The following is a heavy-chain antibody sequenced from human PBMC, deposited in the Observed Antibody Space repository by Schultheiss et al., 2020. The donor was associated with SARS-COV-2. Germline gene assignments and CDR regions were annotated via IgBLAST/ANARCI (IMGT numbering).Heavy chain of an antibody. CDR3: ARGEGASNWFDP. J-gene: IGHJ5*02. V-gene: IGHV4-61*05. CDR1: GYSISSGYY. CDR2: IYYSGST. D-gene: IGHD2-21*01. Sequence: SQTLSLTCTVSGYSISSGYYWSWIRQPPGKGLEWIGYIYYSGSTNYNPSLKSRVTISVDKSKNQFSLKLSSVTAADTAVYYCARGEGASNWFDPWGQGTLVTVSS.